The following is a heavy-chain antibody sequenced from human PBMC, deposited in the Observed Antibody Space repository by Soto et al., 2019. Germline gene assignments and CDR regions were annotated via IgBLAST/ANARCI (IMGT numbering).Heavy chain of an antibody. V-gene: IGHV1-69*01. CDR1: GGTFSSYA. D-gene: IGHD6-13*01. Sequence: SLQVSCTASGGTFSSYAISWVRHAPGQGLEWMGGIIPIFGTANYAQKFQGRVTITADESTSTAYMELSSLRSEDTAVYYCARGPYRRRWYLNEWGKANLVTVA. CDR3: ARGPYRRRWYLNE. CDR2: IIPIFGTA. J-gene: IGHJ4*02.